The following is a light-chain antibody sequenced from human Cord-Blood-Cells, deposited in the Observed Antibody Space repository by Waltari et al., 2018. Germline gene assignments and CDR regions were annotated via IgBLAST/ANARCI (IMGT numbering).Light chain of an antibody. CDR3: CSYAGSYTFDVV. Sequence: QSALTQPRSVSGSPGQSVTISCTGTSSDVGGYNYVSWYPQHPGKAPKLMIYDVSKRPSGVPDRFPGYKSGNTASLTISGLQAEDEADYYCCSYAGSYTFDVVFGGGTKLTVL. J-gene: IGLJ2*01. CDR2: DVS. V-gene: IGLV2-11*01. CDR1: SSDVGGYNY.